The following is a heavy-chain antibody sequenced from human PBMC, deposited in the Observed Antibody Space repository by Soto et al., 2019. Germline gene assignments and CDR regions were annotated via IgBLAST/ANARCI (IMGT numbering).Heavy chain of an antibody. CDR2: INPNSGDT. D-gene: IGHD6-6*01. CDR1: GYTFTSSD. Sequence: ASVKVSCKASGYTFTSSDINWVRQATGQGLEWMGWINPNSGDTGYAQKFQGRVTMTRNTSISTAYMELSSLRSEDTAMYYCARGPPRSDSFDYWGKGTLVTVSS. J-gene: IGHJ4*02. V-gene: IGHV1-8*01. CDR3: ARGPPRSDSFDY.